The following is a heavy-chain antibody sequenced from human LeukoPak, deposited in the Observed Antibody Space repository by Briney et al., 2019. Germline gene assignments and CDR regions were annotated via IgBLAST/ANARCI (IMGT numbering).Heavy chain of an antibody. V-gene: IGHV3-21*01. D-gene: IGHD2-2*01. J-gene: IGHJ4*02. CDR2: ISSSSSYI. CDR1: GFTFSSYA. CDR3: ARDGCSSTSCLFDY. Sequence: GGSLRLSCAASGFTFSSYAMNWVRQAPGKGLEWVSSISSSSSYIYYADSVKGRFTISRDNAKNSLYLQMNSLRAEDTAVYYCARDGCSSTSCLFDYWGQGTLVTVSS.